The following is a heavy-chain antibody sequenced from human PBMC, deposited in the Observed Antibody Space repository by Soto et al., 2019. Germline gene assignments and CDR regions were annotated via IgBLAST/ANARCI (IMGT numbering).Heavy chain of an antibody. J-gene: IGHJ5*02. CDR2: IYYSGST. Sequence: QLQLQESGPGLVKPSETLSLTCTVSGGSISSSSYYWGWIRQPPGKGLEWIGSIYYSGSTYYNPSLKSRVPISVDTSKNQFSLKLSSVTAADTAVYYCARLGRVVVPAAIPWFDPWGQGTLVTVSS. CDR1: GGSISSSSYY. D-gene: IGHD2-2*01. V-gene: IGHV4-39*01. CDR3: ARLGRVVVPAAIPWFDP.